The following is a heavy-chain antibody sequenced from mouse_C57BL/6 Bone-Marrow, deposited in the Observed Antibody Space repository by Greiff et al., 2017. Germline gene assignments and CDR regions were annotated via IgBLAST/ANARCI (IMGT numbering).Heavy chain of an antibody. V-gene: IGHV5-12*01. CDR1: GFTFSDYY. CDR3: ARRIYDGYYFDY. J-gene: IGHJ2*01. D-gene: IGHD2-3*01. Sequence: EVKLVESGGGLVQPGGSLKLSCAASGFTFSDYYMYWVRQTPEKRLEWVAYISNGGGSTYYPDNVKGRFTSSRDNAKNTLYLQMRRLKSEDTAIYYCARRIYDGYYFDYWGQGTTLTVSS. CDR2: ISNGGGST.